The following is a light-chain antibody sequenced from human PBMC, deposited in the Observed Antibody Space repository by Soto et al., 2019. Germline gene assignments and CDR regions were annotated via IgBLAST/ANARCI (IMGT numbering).Light chain of an antibody. Sequence: EIVMTQSPATLSVSPGERATLSCRASQSVSSNLAWYQQKPGQAPRLLIYGASTRATGIPARFSGSGSGTAFPLTISSPQSQDFAVYYCQQYNNWPPITFGQGTRLEIK. CDR2: GAS. CDR3: QQYNNWPPIT. CDR1: QSVSSN. J-gene: IGKJ5*01. V-gene: IGKV3-15*01.